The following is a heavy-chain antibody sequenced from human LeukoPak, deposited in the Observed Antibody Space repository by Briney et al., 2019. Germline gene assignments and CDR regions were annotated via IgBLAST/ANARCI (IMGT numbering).Heavy chain of an antibody. J-gene: IGHJ4*02. CDR3: ARAGWGGYFDY. Sequence: GGSLRLSCAASGFTFGEAWMSWVRQAPGKGLEWVANIKQDGSEKYYVDSVKGRFTISRDNAKNSLYLQMNSLRAEDTAVYYCARAGWGGYFDYWGQGTLVTVSS. V-gene: IGHV3-7*01. D-gene: IGHD1-1*01. CDR1: GFTFGEAW. CDR2: IKQDGSEK.